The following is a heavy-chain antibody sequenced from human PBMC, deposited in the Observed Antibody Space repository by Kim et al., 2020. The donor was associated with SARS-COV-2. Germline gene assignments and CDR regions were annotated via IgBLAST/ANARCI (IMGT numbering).Heavy chain of an antibody. CDR3: ARRYGDYVDAFDI. V-gene: IGHV1-46*01. CDR1: GCTFTSYY. Sequence: ASVKVSCKASGCTFTSYYMHWVRQAPGQGLEWMGIINPSGGSTSYAQKFQGRVTMTRDTSTSTVYMELSSLRSEDTAVYYCARRYGDYVDAFDIWGQGTMVTVSS. J-gene: IGHJ3*02. D-gene: IGHD4-17*01. CDR2: INPSGGST.